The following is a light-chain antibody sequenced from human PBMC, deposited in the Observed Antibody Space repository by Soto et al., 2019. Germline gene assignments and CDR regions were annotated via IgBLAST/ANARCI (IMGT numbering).Light chain of an antibody. CDR1: QSIGNS. CDR2: DAS. J-gene: IGKJ4*01. Sequence: EIVLTQSPATLSLSLGERATLSCRASQSIGNSLAWYQQKPGQAPSLHISDASNRATGIPARFSGSGSGTDFSLTISSLEPEDFAVYYCQHRYSWPLTFGGGTKVEIK. CDR3: QHRYSWPLT. V-gene: IGKV3-11*01.